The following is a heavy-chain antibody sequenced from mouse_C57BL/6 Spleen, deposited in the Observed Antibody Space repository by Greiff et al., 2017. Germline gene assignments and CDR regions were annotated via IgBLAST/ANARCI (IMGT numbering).Heavy chain of an antibody. J-gene: IGHJ1*03. Sequence: EVQLQQSGPELVKPGASVKISCKASGYTFTDYYMNWVKQSHGKSLEWIGDINPNNGGTSYNQKFKGKATLTVDKSSSTAYMELRSLTSEDSAVYYCARVYYDYARYFEVWGTGTTVTVSS. V-gene: IGHV1-26*01. CDR3: ARVYYDYARYFEV. CDR1: GYTFTDYY. D-gene: IGHD2-4*01. CDR2: INPNNGGT.